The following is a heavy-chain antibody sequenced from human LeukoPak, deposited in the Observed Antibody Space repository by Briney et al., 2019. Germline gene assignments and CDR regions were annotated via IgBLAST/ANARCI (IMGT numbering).Heavy chain of an antibody. J-gene: IGHJ5*02. V-gene: IGHV4-39*07. Sequence: SETLSLTCTVSGDSISSSSYYWGWIRQPPGKGLEWIGSIYYSGSTYYNPSLKSRVTISVDTSKNQFSLKLSSVTAADTAKYYCATDKGPYSGSWYPNWFDPWGQGTLVTVSS. CDR3: ATDKGPYSGSWYPNWFDP. D-gene: IGHD6-13*01. CDR1: GDSISSSSYY. CDR2: IYYSGST.